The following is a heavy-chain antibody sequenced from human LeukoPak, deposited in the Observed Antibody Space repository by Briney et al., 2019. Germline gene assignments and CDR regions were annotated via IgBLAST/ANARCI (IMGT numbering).Heavy chain of an antibody. J-gene: IGHJ3*01. CDR3: ARVVDRGIVVIPTAVDAFDF. D-gene: IGHD2-2*01. Sequence: ASVTVSCKASGYTFIGYYVHWVRQAPGQGLEWMGWINPNSGGTDYAQKFQGRVIMTRDTSISTAYVELSRLTFDDTAVYYCARVVDRGIVVIPTAVDAFDFWGQGTMVTVSS. V-gene: IGHV1-2*02. CDR1: GYTFIGYY. CDR2: INPNSGGT.